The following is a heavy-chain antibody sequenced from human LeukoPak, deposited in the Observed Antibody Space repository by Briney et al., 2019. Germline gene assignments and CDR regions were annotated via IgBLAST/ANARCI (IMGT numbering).Heavy chain of an antibody. D-gene: IGHD6-19*01. V-gene: IGHV1-2*06. J-gene: IGHJ4*02. CDR3: ARSSAVAAPYYFDY. CDR1: GYTFTGYY. CDR2: INPNSGGT. Sequence: GASVKVSCKASGYTFTGYYMHWVRQAPGQGLEWMGRINPNSGGTNYAQKFQGRVTMTRDTSISTAYMELSRLRSDDTAVYYCARSSAVAAPYYFDYWGQGTLVTVSS.